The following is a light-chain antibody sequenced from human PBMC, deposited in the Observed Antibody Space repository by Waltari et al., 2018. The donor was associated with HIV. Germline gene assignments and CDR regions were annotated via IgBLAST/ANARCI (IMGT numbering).Light chain of an antibody. CDR2: FGS. CDR1: RSLRHTDGYNY. V-gene: IGKV2-28*01. J-gene: IGKJ4*01. Sequence: DIVMTQSPLSLPVSPGEPASISCRSSRSLRHTDGYNYLDWYLQKPGQSPRRLIYFGSNRAAGVPFRFSGSVSGTSFTLKISSVEAEDVGVYFCMQTLQTPLTFGGGTKLEIK. CDR3: MQTLQTPLT.